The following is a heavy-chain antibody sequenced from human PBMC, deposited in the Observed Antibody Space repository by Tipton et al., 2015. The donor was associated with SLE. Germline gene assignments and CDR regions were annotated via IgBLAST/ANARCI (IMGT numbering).Heavy chain of an antibody. CDR1: GYSISSGYY. J-gene: IGHJ4*02. Sequence: TLSLTCAVSGYSISSGYYWGWIRQPPGKGLEWIGSIYHSGSTYYNPSLKSRVTISVDTSKNQFSLKLSSVTAADTAVYYCAAGKVTHFDYWGQGTLVTVSS. CDR3: AAGKVTHFDY. V-gene: IGHV4-38-2*01. D-gene: IGHD4-23*01. CDR2: IYHSGST.